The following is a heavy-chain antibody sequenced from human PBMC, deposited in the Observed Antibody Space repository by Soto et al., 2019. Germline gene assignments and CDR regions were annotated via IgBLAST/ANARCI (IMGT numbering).Heavy chain of an antibody. CDR2: IYYSGST. Sequence: SETLSLTCTVPGGSISSGGYYWSWIRQHPGKGLEWIGYIYYSGSTYYNPSLKSRVTISVDTSKNQFSLKLSSVTAADTAVYYCARGYCSSTSCYFDYGMDVWGQGTTVTVSS. CDR3: ARGYCSSTSCYFDYGMDV. D-gene: IGHD2-2*01. J-gene: IGHJ6*02. V-gene: IGHV4-31*03. CDR1: GGSISSGGYY.